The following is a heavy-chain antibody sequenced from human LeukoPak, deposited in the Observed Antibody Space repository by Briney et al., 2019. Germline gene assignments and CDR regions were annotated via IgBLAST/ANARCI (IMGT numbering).Heavy chain of an antibody. J-gene: IGHJ4*02. V-gene: IGHV4-59*01. CDR2: IYYSGST. CDR1: GGSISSYY. Sequence: SETLSLTCTVSGGSISSYYWSRIRQPPGKGLEWIGYIYYSGSTNYNPSLKSRVTISVDTSKNQFSLKLSSVTAADTAVYYCARLYYYDSSGYSFDYWGQGTLVTVSS. D-gene: IGHD3-22*01. CDR3: ARLYYYDSSGYSFDY.